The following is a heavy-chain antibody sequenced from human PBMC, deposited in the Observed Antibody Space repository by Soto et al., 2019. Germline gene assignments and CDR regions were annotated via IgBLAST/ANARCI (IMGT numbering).Heavy chain of an antibody. J-gene: IGHJ6*03. V-gene: IGHV1-8*01. CDR2: MNPNRGNT. CDR1: GYTFTSYD. D-gene: IGHD3-16*02. Sequence: EASVKVSCKASGYTFTSYDINWVRQATGQGLEWMGWMNPNRGNTGYAQQFQGRVTMTRNTSISTAYMELSSLRSEDTAVYYCARAQTYDYIWGSYRPHMDVWGKGTTVTVSS. CDR3: ARAQTYDYIWGSYRPHMDV.